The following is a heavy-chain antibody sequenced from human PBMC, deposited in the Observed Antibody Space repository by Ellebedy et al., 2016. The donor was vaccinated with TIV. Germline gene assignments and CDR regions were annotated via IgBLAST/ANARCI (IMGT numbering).Heavy chain of an antibody. D-gene: IGHD5-18*01. CDR3: ATEKYSYGFGPNWFDP. CDR1: GYTLTELS. J-gene: IGHJ5*02. CDR2: FDHEDGET. V-gene: IGHV1-24*01. Sequence: AASVKVSCKVSGYTLTELSMHWVRQAPGKGREWMGGFDHEDGETIDAEKVKGRVTMTEDTSTDTAYMELSSLRSEDTAVYYCATEKYSYGFGPNWFDPWGQGTLVTVSS.